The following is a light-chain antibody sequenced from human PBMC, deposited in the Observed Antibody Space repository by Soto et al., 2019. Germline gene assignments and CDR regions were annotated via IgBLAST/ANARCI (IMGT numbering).Light chain of an antibody. Sequence: NFMLTQPHSVSESPGKTVTISCTRSSGSIASNYVQWYQQRPGSAPTTVICEDNQRPSGVPDRFSGSIDSSSNSASLTISGLKTEDEADYYCQSSDSNNRVFGGGTQLTVL. J-gene: IGLJ3*02. CDR3: QSSDSNNRV. CDR2: EDN. V-gene: IGLV6-57*04. CDR1: SGSIASNY.